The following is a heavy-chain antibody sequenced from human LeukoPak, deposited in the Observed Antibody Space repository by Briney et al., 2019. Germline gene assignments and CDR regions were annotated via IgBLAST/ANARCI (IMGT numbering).Heavy chain of an antibody. J-gene: IGHJ4*02. CDR3: ARASDSSGYYAPQHYFDY. D-gene: IGHD3-22*01. Sequence: EASVKVSYKASGYTFTSYYMHWVRQAPGQGLEWMGIINPSGGSTSYAQKFQGRVTMTRDTSTSTVYMELSSLRSEDTAVYYCARASDSSGYYAPQHYFDYWGQGTLDTVSS. CDR2: INPSGGST. V-gene: IGHV1-46*03. CDR1: GYTFTSYY.